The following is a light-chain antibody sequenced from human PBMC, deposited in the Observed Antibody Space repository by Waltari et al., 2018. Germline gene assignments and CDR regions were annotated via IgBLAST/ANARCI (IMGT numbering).Light chain of an antibody. V-gene: IGKV3-20*01. CDR2: GAS. CDR1: QTITGSW. Sequence: EIVLTQSPGTLSVSPGERVTVSCRASQTITGSWLTWYHQKPGQAPRLLIYGASNRAPGIPDRFSGSVSGTDFTLTISRLEPEDSAVYYCQQYDGSVVTFGGGTKVEIK. CDR3: QQYDGSVVT. J-gene: IGKJ4*01.